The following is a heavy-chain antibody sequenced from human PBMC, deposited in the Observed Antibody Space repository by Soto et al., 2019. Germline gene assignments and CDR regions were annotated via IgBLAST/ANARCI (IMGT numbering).Heavy chain of an antibody. CDR3: AREGSRAAADTTWFDP. CDR2: IYYSGST. J-gene: IGHJ5*02. V-gene: IGHV4-31*03. Sequence: LSLTCTVSGGSISSGGYYWSWIRQHPGKGLEWIGYIYYSGSTYYNPSLKSRVTISVDTSKNQFSLKLSSVTAADTAVYYFAREGSRAAADTTWFDPWGQGTLVTVSS. D-gene: IGHD6-13*01. CDR1: GGSISSGGYY.